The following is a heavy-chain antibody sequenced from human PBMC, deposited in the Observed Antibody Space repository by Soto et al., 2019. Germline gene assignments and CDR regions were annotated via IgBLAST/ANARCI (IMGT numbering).Heavy chain of an antibody. V-gene: IGHV3-48*02. Sequence: GGSLRLSCAASGFTFSSYSMNWVRQAPGKGLEWVSYISSSSSTIYYADSVKGRFTISRDNAKNSLYLQMNSLRDEDTAVYYCARDRISFFGVVIIKRPIYYYYGMDVWGQGTTVTVSS. CDR2: ISSSSSTI. D-gene: IGHD3-3*01. CDR1: GFTFSSYS. CDR3: ARDRISFFGVVIIKRPIYYYYGMDV. J-gene: IGHJ6*02.